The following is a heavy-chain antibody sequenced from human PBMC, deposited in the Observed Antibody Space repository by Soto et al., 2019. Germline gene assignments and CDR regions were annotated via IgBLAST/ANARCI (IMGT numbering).Heavy chain of an antibody. CDR2: IYYSGST. Sequence: QLQLQESGPGLVKPSETLSLTCTVSGGSISSSSYYWGWIRQPPGKGLEWIGSIYYSGSTYYNPSLKSRVTISVDTSKNQFSLKLSSVTAADTDMYYCARHLFSSGWYLIWGPGTMVTVSS. V-gene: IGHV4-39*01. J-gene: IGHJ3*02. D-gene: IGHD6-19*01. CDR1: GGSISSSSYY. CDR3: ARHLFSSGWYLI.